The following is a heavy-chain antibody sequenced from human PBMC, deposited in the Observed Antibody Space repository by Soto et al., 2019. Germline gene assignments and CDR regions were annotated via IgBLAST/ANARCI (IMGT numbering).Heavy chain of an antibody. CDR2: IHYSGTT. CDR3: ARTIQLWLGTNWFDP. D-gene: IGHD5-18*01. Sequence: PSETLSLTCTVSGGSMRNYFWTWIRQPPGKGLEWIGYIHYSGTTSFFPNYNPSLKSRVTISVDTSKNQFSLKLSSVTAADTAVYYCARTIQLWLGTNWFDPWGQGTLVTVSS. V-gene: IGHV4-59*01. CDR1: GGSMRNYF. J-gene: IGHJ5*02.